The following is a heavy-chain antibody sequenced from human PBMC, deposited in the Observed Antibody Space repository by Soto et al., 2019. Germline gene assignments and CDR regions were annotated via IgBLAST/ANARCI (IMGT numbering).Heavy chain of an antibody. D-gene: IGHD3-22*01. J-gene: IGHJ6*02. CDR3: AKAKYDSSGYYSYYYYGMDV. V-gene: IGHV3-23*01. CDR1: GFTFSSYA. CDR2: ISGSGGST. Sequence: GGSLRLSCASSGFTFSSYAMSWVRQAPGKGLEWVSAISGSGGSTYYADSVKGRFTISRDNSKNTLYLQMNSLRAEDTAVYYCAKAKYDSSGYYSYYYYGMDVWGQGTTVTVSS.